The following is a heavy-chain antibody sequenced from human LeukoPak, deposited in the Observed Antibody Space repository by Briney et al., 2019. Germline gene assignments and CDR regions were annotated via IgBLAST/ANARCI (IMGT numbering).Heavy chain of an antibody. CDR3: AKDSGIAVAVGYSWLDP. Sequence: PGGSLRLSCAASGFTFSDHAMSWVRQAPAKGLEWVSSINGNGGGSYYIDSVKGRFTVSRDNSENALYLQMNSLSTEDTAVYYCAKDSGIAVAVGYSWLDPWGQGTLVIVCS. CDR2: INGNGGGS. J-gene: IGHJ5*02. D-gene: IGHD6-13*01. V-gene: IGHV3-23*01. CDR1: GFTFSDHA.